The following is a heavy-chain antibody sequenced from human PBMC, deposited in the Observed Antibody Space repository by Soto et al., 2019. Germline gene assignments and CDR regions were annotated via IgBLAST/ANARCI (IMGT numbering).Heavy chain of an antibody. V-gene: IGHV3-30-3*01. D-gene: IGHD6-19*01. Sequence: GGSLRLSCAASGFTFSSYAMHWVRQAPGKGLEWVAVISYDGSNKYYADSVKGRFTISRDNSKNTLYLQMNSLRAEDTAGYYCAKEDSSGWYGAFDIWGQGTMVTVSS. CDR2: ISYDGSNK. CDR1: GFTFSSYA. J-gene: IGHJ3*02. CDR3: AKEDSSGWYGAFDI.